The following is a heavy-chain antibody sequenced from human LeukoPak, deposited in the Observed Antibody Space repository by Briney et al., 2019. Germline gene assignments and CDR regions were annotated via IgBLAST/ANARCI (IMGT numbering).Heavy chain of an antibody. J-gene: IGHJ4*02. Sequence: SETLSLTCTVSGGSLGSSSYYWGWIRQPPGMDLEWIGTIYFDGNSFYNPSLKRRVTISIDMSKNQFSLKLSSVTAADTAIYYCAAENGNFWIGYHYFEDWGQGTLVSVSS. D-gene: IGHD3-3*01. V-gene: IGHV4-39*01. CDR3: AAENGNFWIGYHYFED. CDR1: GGSLGSSSYY. CDR2: IYFDGNS.